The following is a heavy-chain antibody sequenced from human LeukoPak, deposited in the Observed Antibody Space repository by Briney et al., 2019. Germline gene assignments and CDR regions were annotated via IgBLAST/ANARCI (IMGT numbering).Heavy chain of an antibody. CDR2: ISYDGSNK. CDR3: ARERGYYGSGRYGADFDY. D-gene: IGHD3-10*01. J-gene: IGHJ4*02. CDR1: GFTFSSYA. V-gene: IGHV3-30*04. Sequence: GRSLRLSCAASGFTFSSYAMHWVRQAPGKGQEWVAVISYDGSNKYYADSVKGRCTISRDTSKNTLYLQMNSLRAEDTAVYYCARERGYYGSGRYGADFDYWGQGTLVTVSS.